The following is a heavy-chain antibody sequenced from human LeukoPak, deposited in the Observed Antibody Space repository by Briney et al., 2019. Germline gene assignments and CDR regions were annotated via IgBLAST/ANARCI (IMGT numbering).Heavy chain of an antibody. D-gene: IGHD3-16*01. J-gene: IGHJ3*02. Sequence: SETLSLTCTVSGGSISSSSYYWGWTRQPPGKGLEWIGSIYYSGSTYYNPSLKSRVTISVDTSKNQFSLKLSSVTAADTAVYYCARRTLSGVISLGAFDIWGQGTMVTVST. CDR1: GGSISSSSYY. CDR3: ARRTLSGVISLGAFDI. CDR2: IYYSGST. V-gene: IGHV4-39*01.